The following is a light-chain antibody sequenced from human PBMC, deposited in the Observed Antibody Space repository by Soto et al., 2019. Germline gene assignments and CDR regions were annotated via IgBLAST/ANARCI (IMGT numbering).Light chain of an antibody. V-gene: IGLV2-8*01. Sequence: QSALTQPPSASGSPGPSVTICCTGTSSDVGGYNYVSWYQQHPGKAPKLMIYEVSKRPSGVPDRFSGSKSGNTASLTVSGLQAEDEADYYCSSYAGSNNFGVFGTGTKVTVL. CDR2: EVS. CDR3: SSYAGSNNFGV. CDR1: SSDVGGYNY. J-gene: IGLJ1*01.